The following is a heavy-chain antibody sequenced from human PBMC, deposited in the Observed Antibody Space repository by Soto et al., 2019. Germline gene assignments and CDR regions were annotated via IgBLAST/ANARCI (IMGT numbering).Heavy chain of an antibody. CDR2: IWYDDSNR. CDR1: GFTFSSYG. D-gene: IGHD3-10*01. J-gene: IGHJ4*02. Sequence: QVQLVESGGGVVQPGRSLRLSCVASGFTFSSYGMHWVRQAPGKGLEWVAIIWYDDSNRYYTGSVEGRFTISRDNSKNTLYLQMNSLRAEDTAIYYCARDLRHSTSGSFDYWGQGTLVTVSS. V-gene: IGHV3-33*01. CDR3: ARDLRHSTSGSFDY.